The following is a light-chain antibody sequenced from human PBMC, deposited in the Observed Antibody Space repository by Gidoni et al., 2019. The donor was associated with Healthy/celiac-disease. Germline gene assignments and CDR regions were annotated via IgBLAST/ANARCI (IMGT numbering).Light chain of an antibody. J-gene: IGLJ2*01. CDR3: CSYAGSSTHVV. CDR2: EGT. CDR1: SSDVGSYNL. V-gene: IGLV2-23*01. Sequence: QYALTQPASVSGSPGQSITISCTGTSSDVGSYNLVSWYQQHPGKAPKLMIYEGTKRTSGVSNRFSGSKSGNTASLTISVLQAEDDADYYCCSYAGSSTHVVFGGGTKLTVL.